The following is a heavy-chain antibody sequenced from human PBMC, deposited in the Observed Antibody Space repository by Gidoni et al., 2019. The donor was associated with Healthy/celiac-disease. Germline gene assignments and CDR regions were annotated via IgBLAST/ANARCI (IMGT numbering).Heavy chain of an antibody. CDR1: GGTFSCYA. D-gene: IGHD3-22*01. Sequence: QVQLEQSGAEVKKTGSSVKVSCKASGGTFSCYAISWVRQAPGQGLEWMGGIIPIFGTANYAQKFQGRVTITADESTSTAYMELSSLRSEDTAVYYCAKDRADYYDSSGYSNWFDPWGQGTLVTVSS. J-gene: IGHJ5*02. CDR3: AKDRADYYDSSGYSNWFDP. V-gene: IGHV1-69*01. CDR2: IIPIFGTA.